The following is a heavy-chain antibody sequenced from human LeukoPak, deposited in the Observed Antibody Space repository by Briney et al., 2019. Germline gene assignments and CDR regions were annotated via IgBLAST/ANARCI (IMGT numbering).Heavy chain of an antibody. D-gene: IGHD3-3*01. CDR1: GGSISSSSYY. V-gene: IGHV4-39*01. CDR2: IYYSGST. CDR3: ASITPTYYDFWSGYGGFYFDY. Sequence: SETLSLTCTVSGGSISSSSYYWGWIRQPPGKGLEWIGSIYYSGSTYYNPSLKSRVTISVDTSKNQFSLKLSSVTAADTAVYYCASITPTYYDFWSGYGGFYFDYWGQGTLVTVSS. J-gene: IGHJ4*02.